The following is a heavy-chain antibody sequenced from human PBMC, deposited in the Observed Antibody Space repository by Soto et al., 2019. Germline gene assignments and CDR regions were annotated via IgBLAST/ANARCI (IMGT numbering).Heavy chain of an antibody. J-gene: IGHJ6*02. V-gene: IGHV5-10-1*01. CDR3: ARSGYSYGPSNYYYHGMDV. Sequence: PGESLKXSCKGSGYXFTSYWISWVRQMPGKGLEWMGRIDPSDSYTNYSPSFQGHVTISADKSISTAYLQWSSLKASDTAMYYCARSGYSYGPSNYYYHGMDVWGQGTTVTVSS. D-gene: IGHD5-18*01. CDR2: IDPSDSYT. CDR1: GYXFTSYW.